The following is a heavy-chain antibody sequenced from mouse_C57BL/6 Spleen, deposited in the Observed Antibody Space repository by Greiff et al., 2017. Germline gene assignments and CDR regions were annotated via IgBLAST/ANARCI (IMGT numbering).Heavy chain of an antibody. CDR3: ARRRITSASYAIDY. CDR1: GYTFTDYN. J-gene: IGHJ4*01. Sequence: EVQLQQSGPELVKPGASVKIPCKASGYTFTDYNMDWVKQSHGKSLEWIGDINPNNGGTNYNQKLKGKATLTVDKSSSTAYMELRSLTSEDTAVYYCARRRITSASYAIDYWGQGTSVTVSS. CDR2: INPNNGGT. D-gene: IGHD1-1*01. V-gene: IGHV1-18*01.